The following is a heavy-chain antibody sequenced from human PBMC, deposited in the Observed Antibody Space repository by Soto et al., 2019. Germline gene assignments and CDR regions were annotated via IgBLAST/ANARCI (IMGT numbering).Heavy chain of an antibody. V-gene: IGHV4-61*01. CDR1: GGSVSSGSYY. J-gene: IGHJ5*02. Sequence: KTSETLSLTCTVSGGSVSSGSYYWSWIRQPPGKGLEWIGYIYYSGSTNYNPSLKSRVTISVDTSKNQFSLKLSSVTAADTAVYYCARDHGSSRPEGWFDPWGQGTLVTVSS. CDR3: ARDHGSSRPEGWFDP. CDR2: IYYSGST. D-gene: IGHD6-6*01.